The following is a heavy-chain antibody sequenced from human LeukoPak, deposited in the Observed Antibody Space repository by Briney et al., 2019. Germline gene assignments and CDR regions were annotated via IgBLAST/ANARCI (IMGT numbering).Heavy chain of an antibody. CDR1: GFTSSSYW. Sequence: GGSLRLSCAASGFTSSSYWMHWVRQVSGKGLVWVSRISGDGTARNYADSVKGRFTISRDDAKNTVDLQMNSLRGEDTAVYYCVRGRGSYGWLDPWGQGTLVTVSS. CDR3: VRGRGSYGWLDP. V-gene: IGHV3-74*01. CDR2: ISGDGTAR. D-gene: IGHD3-10*01. J-gene: IGHJ5*02.